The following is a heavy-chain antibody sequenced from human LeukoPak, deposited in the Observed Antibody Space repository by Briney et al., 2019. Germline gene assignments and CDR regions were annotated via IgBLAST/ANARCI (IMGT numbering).Heavy chain of an antibody. CDR3: ARGYSSGWYAY. CDR2: ISAYNGNT. CDR1: GYTFTGYY. V-gene: IGHV1-18*04. J-gene: IGHJ4*02. Sequence: ASVKVSCKASGYTFTGYYMHWVRQAPGQGLEWTGWISAYNGNTNYAQKLQGRVTMTTDTSTSTAYMELRSLRSDDTAVYYCARGYSSGWYAYWGQGTLVTVSS. D-gene: IGHD6-19*01.